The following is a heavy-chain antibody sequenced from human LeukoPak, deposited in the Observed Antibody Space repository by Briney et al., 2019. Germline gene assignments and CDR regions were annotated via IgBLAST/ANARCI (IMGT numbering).Heavy chain of an antibody. CDR1: GYTFTGYY. CDR3: ARDNSVGDYAWWFDP. V-gene: IGHV1-46*01. J-gene: IGHJ5*02. Sequence: ASVKVSCKASGYTFTGYYMHWVRQAPGQGLEWMGLINPSGSSTIYTQKFQGRVTMTRDMSTSTDYMELSSLRSEDTAVYYWARDNSVGDYAWWFDPWGQGTLVTVSS. CDR2: INPSGSST. D-gene: IGHD1-26*01.